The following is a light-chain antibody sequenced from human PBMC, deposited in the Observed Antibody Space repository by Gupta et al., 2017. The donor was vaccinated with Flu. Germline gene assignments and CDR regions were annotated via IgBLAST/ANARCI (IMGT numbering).Light chain of an antibody. CDR3: HHYGRSPIT. V-gene: IGKV3-20*01. CDR2: DAS. Sequence: GERATLSCGASQSVTSTYLAWYQQKPGQAPRLLIYDASSRATGIPDRFSGSGSGTDFTLTISRLEPEDFAVYYCHHYGRSPITFGQGTRLEIK. J-gene: IGKJ5*01. CDR1: QSVTSTY.